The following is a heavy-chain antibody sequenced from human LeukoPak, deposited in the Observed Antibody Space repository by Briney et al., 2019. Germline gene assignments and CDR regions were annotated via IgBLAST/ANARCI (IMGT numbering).Heavy chain of an antibody. D-gene: IGHD5-24*01. J-gene: IGHJ4*02. CDR1: GYSFTSYW. CDR3: TRSDGYSFDY. V-gene: IGHV5-51*01. Sequence: GESLKISCHASGYSFTSYWIGWVRQRPGKGLEWVGVMYPGESDTRYSPSFQGQVTLSADKSITTAYLQWSSLKASDSAMYYCTRSDGYSFDYWGLGTLVTVSS. CDR2: MYPGESDT.